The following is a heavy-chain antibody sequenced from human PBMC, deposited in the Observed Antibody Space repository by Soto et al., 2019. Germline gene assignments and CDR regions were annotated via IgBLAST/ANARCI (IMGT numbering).Heavy chain of an antibody. D-gene: IGHD5-12*01. Sequence: ASVKVSCKASGYSFSNYGITWVRQAPGQGLEWMGWISAYNGDTNYAQKLQGRVTMTTDTSTTTAYMELKSLRSDDTAVYYCARGGYGSWFDSWGHGTLVTVS. CDR1: GYSFSNYG. CDR2: ISAYNGDT. CDR3: ARGGYGSWFDS. J-gene: IGHJ5*01. V-gene: IGHV1-18*01.